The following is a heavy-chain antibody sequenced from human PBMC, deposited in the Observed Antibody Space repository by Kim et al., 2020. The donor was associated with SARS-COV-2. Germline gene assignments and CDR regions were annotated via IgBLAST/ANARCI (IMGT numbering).Heavy chain of an antibody. J-gene: IGHJ4*02. D-gene: IGHD6-19*01. Sequence: NYNPSLKSRVTISVDTSKNQFSLKRSSVTAADTAVYYCARYSGWMSGFDYWGQGTLVTVSS. CDR3: ARYSGWMSGFDY. V-gene: IGHV4-4*09.